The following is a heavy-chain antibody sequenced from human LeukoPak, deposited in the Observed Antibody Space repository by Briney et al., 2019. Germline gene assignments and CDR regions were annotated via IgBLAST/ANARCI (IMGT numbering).Heavy chain of an antibody. CDR3: EKDSYVWGSNRSNTFDL. Sequence: GRSLRLSCAASGFTFDDHAMFWLRQAPGKGLEGVAWVSLNSWSIDYAAFVKGRFTITRDNAKNSVFLKMNSMRAEDTALYYCEKDSYVWGSNRSNTFDLWGQGTRVTVSS. V-gene: IGHV3-9*01. CDR1: GFTFDDHA. J-gene: IGHJ4*02. CDR2: VSLNSWSI. D-gene: IGHD3-16*02.